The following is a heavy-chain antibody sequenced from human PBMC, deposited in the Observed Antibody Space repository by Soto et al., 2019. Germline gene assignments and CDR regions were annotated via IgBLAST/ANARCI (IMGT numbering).Heavy chain of an antibody. J-gene: IGHJ6*02. Sequence: QVQLVQSGAEVKKPGSSVKVSCKASGGTFSSYAISWVRQAPGQGLEWMGGIIPIFGTANYAQKFQGRVTITADESTSTAYMELRSLRSEDTALYYCARVRYYDILTGFDPDVWGQGTTVTVSS. CDR1: GGTFSSYA. CDR2: IIPIFGTA. V-gene: IGHV1-69*01. D-gene: IGHD3-9*01. CDR3: ARVRYYDILTGFDPDV.